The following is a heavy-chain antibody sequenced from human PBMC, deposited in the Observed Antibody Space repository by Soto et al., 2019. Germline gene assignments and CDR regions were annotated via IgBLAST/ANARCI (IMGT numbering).Heavy chain of an antibody. D-gene: IGHD2-15*01. J-gene: IGHJ6*02. CDR1: GFTFSSCT. CDR3: TRKTPTNGMAV. V-gene: IGHV3-21*01. CDR2: ISPSTSHI. Sequence: PGGSLRLSCAVSGFTFSSCTMNWVRQAPGKGLEWVSSISPSTSHIYYADSVKGRFTISRDNAKNSLFLQMNSLRVGDTAVYYCTRKTPTNGMAVWGQGTTVTVSS.